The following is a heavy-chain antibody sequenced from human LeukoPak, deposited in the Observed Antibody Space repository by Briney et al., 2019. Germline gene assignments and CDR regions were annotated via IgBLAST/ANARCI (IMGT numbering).Heavy chain of an antibody. CDR3: ARGRYSDDYGSHWFDP. Sequence: PSETLSLTCTVSGACCSNFYWSWIRQSPGKGLEWLGYVYSSGSTNYNPFLKSRVTISIDTSKKQFSLKLTSVTAADTAIYYCARGRYSDDYGSHWFDPWGRGTLVTV. CDR1: GACCSNFY. CDR2: VYSSGST. J-gene: IGHJ5*02. V-gene: IGHV4-59*01. D-gene: IGHD3-16*01.